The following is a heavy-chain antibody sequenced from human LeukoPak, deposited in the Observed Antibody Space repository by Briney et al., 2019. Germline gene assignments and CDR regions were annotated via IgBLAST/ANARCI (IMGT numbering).Heavy chain of an antibody. CDR3: ACLRGYSYGSYYYYYMDV. CDR1: GFTFRSYA. D-gene: IGHD5-18*01. CDR2: ISYDGSNK. V-gene: IGHV3-30*04. J-gene: IGHJ6*03. Sequence: GGSLRLSCAASGFTFRSYAMHWVRQAPGKGLEWVAVISYDGSNKYYADSVKGRFTISRDNSKNTLYLQMNSLRAEDTAVYYCACLRGYSYGSYYYYYMDVWGKGTTVTISS.